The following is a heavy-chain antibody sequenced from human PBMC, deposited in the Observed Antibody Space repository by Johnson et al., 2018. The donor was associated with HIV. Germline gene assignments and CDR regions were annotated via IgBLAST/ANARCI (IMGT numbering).Heavy chain of an antibody. V-gene: IGHV3-15*01. D-gene: IGHD1-26*01. J-gene: IGHJ3*02. CDR3: ANGQEWELANDAFDI. CDR1: GFTFNNAW. CDR2: IKSKTDGGTT. Sequence: QLVESGGGLVKPGGSLRLSCAASGFTFNNAWMNWVRQAPGKGLEWVGRIKSKTDGGTTDYATPVKGRFTISRDDSKNTLYLQMNSLRAEDTAVYYCANGQEWELANDAFDIWGQGTMVTVSS.